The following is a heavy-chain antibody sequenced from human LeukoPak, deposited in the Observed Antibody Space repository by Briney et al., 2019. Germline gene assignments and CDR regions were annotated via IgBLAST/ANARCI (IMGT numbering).Heavy chain of an antibody. J-gene: IGHJ6*02. CDR1: GFTFSRSA. CDR3: AREGYYYDSSGYLIWALYGMDV. Sequence: PGRSLRLSCAASGFTFSRSAIHWVRQAPGKGLEWVAFISYDGSKKDYADSVKGRFTISRHNSQNTVYLELNSLRAEDTAVYYCAREGYYYDSSGYLIWALYGMDVWGQGTTVTVSS. V-gene: IGHV3-30-3*01. CDR2: ISYDGSKK. D-gene: IGHD3-22*01.